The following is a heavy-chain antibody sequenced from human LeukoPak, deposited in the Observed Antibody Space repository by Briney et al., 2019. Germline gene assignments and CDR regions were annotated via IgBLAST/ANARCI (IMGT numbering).Heavy chain of an antibody. Sequence: ASVKVSCKASGYTFTGYYMHWVRQAPGQGLEWMGWINPNSGGTNYAQKFQGRVTMARDTPISTAYMELSRLRFDDTAVFYCARAHAIGYEGTTWASDYWGQGTLVTVSS. J-gene: IGHJ4*02. CDR3: ARAHAIGYEGTTWASDY. CDR1: GYTFTGYY. CDR2: INPNSGGT. D-gene: IGHD1-7*01. V-gene: IGHV1-2*02.